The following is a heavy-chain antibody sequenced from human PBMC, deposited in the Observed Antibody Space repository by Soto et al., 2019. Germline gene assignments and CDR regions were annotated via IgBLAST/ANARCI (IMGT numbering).Heavy chain of an antibody. CDR2: ISGSGGST. Sequence: GGSLRLSCAASGFTFSSYAMSWVRQAPGKGLEWVSAISGSGGSTYYADSVKGRFTISRDNSKNTLYLQMNSLRAEDKAVYYCAKDPTAVLHAQFDYWGQGTLVTVSS. J-gene: IGHJ4*02. D-gene: IGHD3-16*01. CDR3: AKDPTAVLHAQFDY. V-gene: IGHV3-23*01. CDR1: GFTFSSYA.